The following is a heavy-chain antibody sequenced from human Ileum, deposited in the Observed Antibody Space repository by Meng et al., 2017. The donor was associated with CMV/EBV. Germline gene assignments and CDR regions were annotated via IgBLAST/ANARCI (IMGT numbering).Heavy chain of an antibody. CDR1: GYTFGSQD. CDR3: ARGIDY. Sequence: QVQLVQSGAEGKGSGASVKVSCQASGYTFGSQDFTWVRQAPGQGLEWMGWINSYNGDTNYAQKFQGRVTMTTDTSTSTAYMELNSLKSDDTAVYYCARGIDYWGQGTLVTVSS. CDR2: INSYNGDT. V-gene: IGHV1-18*01. J-gene: IGHJ4*02.